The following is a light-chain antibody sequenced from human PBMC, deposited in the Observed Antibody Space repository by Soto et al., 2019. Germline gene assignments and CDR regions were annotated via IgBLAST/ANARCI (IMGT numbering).Light chain of an antibody. Sequence: DIALTQSPGTLSLSPGEGGSLXCRASQSVSSSYQAWHQHEPGQAPRLLNYGASSRAHGSPDRFSGSGSATDFTCTISRLEPEDFAVYYGQQYGNSPQTFGQGTKVDIK. J-gene: IGKJ1*01. CDR1: QSVSSSY. CDR2: GAS. CDR3: QQYGNSPQT. V-gene: IGKV3-20*01.